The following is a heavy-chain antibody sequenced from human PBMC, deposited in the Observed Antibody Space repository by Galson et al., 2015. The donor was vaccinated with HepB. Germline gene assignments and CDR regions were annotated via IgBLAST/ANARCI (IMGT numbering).Heavy chain of an antibody. D-gene: IGHD3-22*01. J-gene: IGHJ6*02. Sequence: SLRLSCAASGFTFSSYAMSWVRQAPGKGLEWVSAISGSGSSTYYADSVKGRFTISRDNSKNTLYLQMNSLRAEDTAVYYCAKEFGAYTYYYDSSGYYQYYYYYGMDVWGQGTTVTVSS. V-gene: IGHV3-23*01. CDR1: GFTFSSYA. CDR2: ISGSGSST. CDR3: AKEFGAYTYYYDSSGYYQYYYYYGMDV.